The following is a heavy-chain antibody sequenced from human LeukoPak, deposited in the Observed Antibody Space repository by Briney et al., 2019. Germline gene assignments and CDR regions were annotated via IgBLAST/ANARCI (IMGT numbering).Heavy chain of an antibody. V-gene: IGHV3-11*01. J-gene: IGHJ4*02. CDR2: ISSSGSTI. CDR3: ARAGSSGWDKNYFDY. D-gene: IGHD6-19*01. Sequence: GGSLRLSCAASGFTFSDYHMSWIRQAPGKGLEWVSYISSSGSTIYYADSVKGRFTISRDNAKNSLYLQMNSLRAEDTAVYYRARAGSSGWDKNYFDYWGQGTLVTVSS. CDR1: GFTFSDYH.